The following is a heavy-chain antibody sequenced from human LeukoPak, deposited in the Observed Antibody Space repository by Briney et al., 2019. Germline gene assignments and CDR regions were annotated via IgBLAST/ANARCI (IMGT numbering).Heavy chain of an antibody. J-gene: IGHJ4*02. V-gene: IGHV1-8*01. CDR1: GYTFTSYD. CDR2: MNPNSGNT. D-gene: IGHD6-19*01. CDR3: ARAGYSSGWELFDY. Sequence: GASVRVSCKASGYTFTSYDINWGRQATGQGLGWMGWMNPNSGNTGYAQKFQGRVTMTRNTSISTAYMELSSLRSEDTAVYYCARAGYSSGWELFDYWGQGTLVTVSS.